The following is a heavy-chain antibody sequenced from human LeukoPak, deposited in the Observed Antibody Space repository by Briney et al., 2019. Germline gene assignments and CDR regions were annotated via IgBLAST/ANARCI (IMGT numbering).Heavy chain of an antibody. CDR2: IKQDGSEK. D-gene: IGHD2/OR15-2a*01. CDR1: GFTFSSYW. J-gene: IGHJ4*02. Sequence: PGGSLILSCAASGFTFSSYWLSWVRQAPGKGLECVANIKQDGSEKYYVDSVKGRFTISRDNAKNSLYLQMNSLRAEDTAVYYCAKDRSTTVSNTLGYFDYWGQGTLVTVSS. V-gene: IGHV3-7*03. CDR3: AKDRSTTVSNTLGYFDY.